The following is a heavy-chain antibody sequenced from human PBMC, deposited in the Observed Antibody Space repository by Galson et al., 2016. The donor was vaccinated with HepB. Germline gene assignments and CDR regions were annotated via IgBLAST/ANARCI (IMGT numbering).Heavy chain of an antibody. CDR3: ARVSIYCTGGGCYSGGMDV. CDR1: GGSFSGYY. V-gene: IGHV4-34*01. Sequence: SETLSLTCAVYGGSFSGYYWSWIRQPPGRGLDWIGEINHSGSSNYNSSLISRVTMSLDTSKNQFFLKLSSVTAADTAIYYCARVSIYCTGGGCYSGGMDVWGQGTTVTVSS. J-gene: IGHJ6*02. CDR2: INHSGSS. D-gene: IGHD2-15*01.